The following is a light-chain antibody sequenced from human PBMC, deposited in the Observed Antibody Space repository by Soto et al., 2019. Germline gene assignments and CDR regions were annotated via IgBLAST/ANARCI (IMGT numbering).Light chain of an antibody. CDR3: QQRSNWPPLT. Sequence: EIVLTQSPATLSLSPGERATLSCRASQSVSTFLAWYQQKPGQAPRLLIYDAFNRAADVPARFSGSGSGTDFTLTTSSLEPEDFAVYYCQQRSNWPPLTFGQGTRLELK. CDR1: QSVSTF. V-gene: IGKV3-11*01. J-gene: IGKJ5*01. CDR2: DAF.